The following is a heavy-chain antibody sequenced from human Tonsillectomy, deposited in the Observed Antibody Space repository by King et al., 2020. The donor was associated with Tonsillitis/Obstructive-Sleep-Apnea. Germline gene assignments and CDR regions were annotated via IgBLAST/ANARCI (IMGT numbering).Heavy chain of an antibody. V-gene: IGHV4-59*08. Sequence: VQLQESGPGLVKPSETLSLTCTVSGGSISSYYWSWIRQPPGKGLEWIGYIYYSGSTNYNPSLKSRVTISVDTSKNQFSLKLSSVTAADTAVYYCARQSRRYYYGMDVWGQGTTVTVSS. CDR3: ARQSRRYYYGMDV. CDR2: IYYSGST. CDR1: GGSISSYY. J-gene: IGHJ6*02.